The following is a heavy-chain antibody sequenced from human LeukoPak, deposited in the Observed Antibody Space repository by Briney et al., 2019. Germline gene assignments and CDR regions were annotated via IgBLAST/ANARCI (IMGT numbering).Heavy chain of an antibody. CDR2: ISTYNGNS. CDR1: GYNFINYG. CDR3: AREGPGSYPAHIVVVTALDY. V-gene: IGHV1-18*01. Sequence: GASVKVSCKASGYNFINYGISWVRQAPGQGLDWMGWISTYNGNSIHAQKCQGRVTMTTDTSTSTASMELRSLRSDDTAVYYCAREGPGSYPAHIVVVTALDYWGQGTLVTVSS. D-gene: IGHD2-21*02. J-gene: IGHJ4*02.